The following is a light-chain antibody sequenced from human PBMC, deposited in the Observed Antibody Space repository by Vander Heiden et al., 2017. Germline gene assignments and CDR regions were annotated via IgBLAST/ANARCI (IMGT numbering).Light chain of an antibody. CDR3: QQSYSTPYT. CDR2: AAS. CDR1: QSISSY. Sequence: DIQMTQSPSSLSASVGDRVTITCRASQSISSYLNWYQQKPGKAPKLLIYAASSLQSGGPSRCSGSGSGTEFTLTISSLQPEDFATYYCQQSYSTPYTFGQGTKLEIK. J-gene: IGKJ2*01. V-gene: IGKV1-39*01.